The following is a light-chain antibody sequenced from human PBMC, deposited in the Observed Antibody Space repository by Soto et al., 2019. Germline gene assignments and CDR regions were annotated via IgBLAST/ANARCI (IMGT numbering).Light chain of an antibody. CDR3: CSFAGSSTVV. V-gene: IGLV2-14*01. J-gene: IGLJ2*01. Sequence: QSALTQPASVSGSPGQSITISCTGSSSDVGGYDYVSWYQQHPGKAPKLMIYEVSNRPSGVSNRFSGSKSGNTASLTISGLQAVDEADYYCCSFAGSSTVVFGGGTKLTVL. CDR1: SSDVGGYDY. CDR2: EVS.